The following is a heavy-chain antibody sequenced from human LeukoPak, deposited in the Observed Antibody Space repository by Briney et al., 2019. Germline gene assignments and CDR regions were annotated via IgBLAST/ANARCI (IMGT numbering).Heavy chain of an antibody. CDR3: ARHQWFGESYYFDY. Sequence: SETLSLTCTVSGGSISSSSYYWGWIRQPPGKGLEWIGSIYYSGSTYYNPSLKSRVTISVDTSKNQFSLKLSSVTAADTAMYYCARHQWFGESYYFDYWGQGTLVNVSS. V-gene: IGHV4-39*01. CDR2: IYYSGST. D-gene: IGHD3-10*01. J-gene: IGHJ4*02. CDR1: GGSISSSSYY.